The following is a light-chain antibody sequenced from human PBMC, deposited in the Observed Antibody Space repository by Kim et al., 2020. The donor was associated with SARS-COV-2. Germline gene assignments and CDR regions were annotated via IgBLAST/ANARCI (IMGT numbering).Light chain of an antibody. V-gene: IGKV1D-16*01. Sequence: ASVRDRVTITCRASQDSNNWLAWYQQKPEKAPKPLIYDASRLQSGVPSRFSGSGSGTHFTLTISSLQPEDFATYYCQQYKSYPLSFGGGTKVDIK. J-gene: IGKJ4*01. CDR2: DAS. CDR1: QDSNNW. CDR3: QQYKSYPLS.